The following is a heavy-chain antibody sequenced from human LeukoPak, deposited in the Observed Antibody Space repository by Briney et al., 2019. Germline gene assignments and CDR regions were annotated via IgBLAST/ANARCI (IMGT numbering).Heavy chain of an antibody. V-gene: IGHV3-23*01. CDR1: GFTFSSYA. Sequence: QSGGSLRLSCAASGFTFSSYAMSWVRQAPGKRLEWVSGISNSGYSAFYADSVKGRFTISRDSSKKTLYLQMDSLRAEDAAVYYCAKASSDYDKFPFFDYWGQGTPVTVSS. D-gene: IGHD5-12*01. CDR3: AKASSDYDKFPFFDY. CDR2: ISNSGYSA. J-gene: IGHJ4*02.